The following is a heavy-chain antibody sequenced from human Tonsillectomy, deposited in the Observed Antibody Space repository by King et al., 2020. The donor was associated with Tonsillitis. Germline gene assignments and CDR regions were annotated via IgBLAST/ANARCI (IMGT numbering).Heavy chain of an antibody. CDR3: ARVGGFTIFGPRRKNWFDP. CDR1: GFTFSSYW. CDR2: INSDGSST. V-gene: IGHV3-74*01. J-gene: IGHJ5*02. D-gene: IGHD3-3*01. Sequence: VQLVESGGGLVQPGGSLRLSCAASGFTFSSYWMHWVRQAPGKGLVWVSRINSDGSSTSYADSVKGRFTISRDNAKNTLYLQMNSLRAEDTAVYYCARVGGFTIFGPRRKNWFDPWGQGTLVTVSS.